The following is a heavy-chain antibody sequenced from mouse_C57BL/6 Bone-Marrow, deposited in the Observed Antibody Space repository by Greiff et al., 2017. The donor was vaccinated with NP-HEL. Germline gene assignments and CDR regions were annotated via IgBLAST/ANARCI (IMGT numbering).Heavy chain of an antibody. D-gene: IGHD2-1*01. V-gene: IGHV1-5*01. CDR1: GYTFTSYW. CDR3: TRWDYGNPNYFDY. CDR2: IYPGNSDT. Sequence: VQLKQSGTVLARPGASVKMSCKTSGYTFTSYWMHWVKQRPGQGLEWIGAIYPGNSDTSYNQKFKGKAKLTAVTSASTAYMELSSLTNEDSAVYYCTRWDYGNPNYFDYWGQGTTLTVSS. J-gene: IGHJ2*01.